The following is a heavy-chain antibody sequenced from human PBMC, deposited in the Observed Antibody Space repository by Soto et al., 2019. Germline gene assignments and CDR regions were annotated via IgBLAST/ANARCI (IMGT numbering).Heavy chain of an antibody. Sequence: GGSLRLSCAASGFTVSSNYMNWVRQAPGKGLEWLSIIYSDGTTYYADSVKGRFTISRDNSKNTLYLQMSSLRAEDTAVYYCVKDGSSGWPYFYDMDVWGQGTTVTVSS. CDR3: VKDGSSGWPYFYDMDV. D-gene: IGHD6-19*01. J-gene: IGHJ6*02. CDR1: GFTVSSNY. V-gene: IGHV3-53*05. CDR2: IYSDGTT.